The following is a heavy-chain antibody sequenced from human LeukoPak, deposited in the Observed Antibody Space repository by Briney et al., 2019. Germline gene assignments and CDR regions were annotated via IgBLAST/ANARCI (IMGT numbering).Heavy chain of an antibody. J-gene: IGHJ5*02. CDR2: IYYSGST. CDR3: AAYGLGSSRRFDP. Sequence: PSETLSLTCTVSGGSISSAGYYWTWIRQHPGKGLEWIGYIYYSGSTYYSPSLKSRVTISLDTSKNQFSLNLSSVTAADTAVYYCAAYGLGSSRRFDPWGQGTLVTVSP. CDR1: GGSISSAGYY. V-gene: IGHV4-31*03. D-gene: IGHD3-10*01.